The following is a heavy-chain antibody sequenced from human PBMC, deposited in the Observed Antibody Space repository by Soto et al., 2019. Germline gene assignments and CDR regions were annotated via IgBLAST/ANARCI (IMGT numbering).Heavy chain of an antibody. CDR3: ARPMAAAGSYYGMDV. D-gene: IGHD6-13*01. CDR2: IYSGGST. J-gene: IGHJ6*02. CDR1: GFTVSSNY. V-gene: IGHV3-53*01. Sequence: PGGSLRLSCAASGFTVSSNYMSWVRQAPGKGLEWVSVIYSGGSTYYADSVKGRFTISRDNSKNTLYLQMNSLRAEDTAVYYCARPMAAAGSYYGMDVWGQGTTVTVSS.